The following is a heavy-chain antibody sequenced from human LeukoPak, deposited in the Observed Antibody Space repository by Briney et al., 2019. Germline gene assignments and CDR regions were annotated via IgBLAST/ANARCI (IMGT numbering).Heavy chain of an antibody. CDR1: GGSFSGYY. CDR2: INHSGST. V-gene: IGHV4-34*01. J-gene: IGHJ5*02. Sequence: SETLSLTCAVYGGSFSGYYWSWIRQPPGKGLEWIGEINHSGSTNYNPSLKSRVTISVDTSKNQFSLKLNSVTAADTAVYYCARGPPYDFWSGYYSRPRPTWFDPWGQGTLVTVSS. D-gene: IGHD3-3*01. CDR3: ARGPPYDFWSGYYSRPRPTWFDP.